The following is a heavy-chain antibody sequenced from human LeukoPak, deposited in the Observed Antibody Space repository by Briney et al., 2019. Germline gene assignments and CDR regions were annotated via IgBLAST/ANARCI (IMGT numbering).Heavy chain of an antibody. CDR3: VKDNPLDY. CDR1: WFPLSCYG. V-gene: IGHV3-30*02. J-gene: IGHJ4*02. CDR2: IRYHGNNK. Sequence: AGGSLTLSRAASWFPLSCYGLWGVRPAPRKGGGGVAFIRYHGNNKLYEHYMKGRVNISRDNSKNTLYLHINSLRVEDTAVYYCVKDNPLDYWGQGTLVIVSS. D-gene: IGHD1-14*01.